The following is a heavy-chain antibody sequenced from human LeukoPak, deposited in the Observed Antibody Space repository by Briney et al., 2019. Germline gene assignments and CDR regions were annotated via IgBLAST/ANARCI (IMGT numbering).Heavy chain of an antibody. J-gene: IGHJ4*02. CDR3: ARVTVGALDY. CDR2: INHSGST. V-gene: IGHV4-34*01. Sequence: PSETLSLTCAVYGGSFSAHYWNWIRQPPGKGLEWIREINHSGSTNYNPSLKSRVTISVDMSKNQFSLKLSSVTAADTAVYYCARVTVGALDYWGQGTLVTVSS. CDR1: GGSFSAHY. D-gene: IGHD1-26*01.